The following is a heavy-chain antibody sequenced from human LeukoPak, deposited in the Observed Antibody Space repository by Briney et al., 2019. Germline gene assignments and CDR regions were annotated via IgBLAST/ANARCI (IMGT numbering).Heavy chain of an antibody. V-gene: IGHV1-24*01. D-gene: IGHD3-16*02. CDR2: FDPEDGET. J-gene: IGHJ4*02. CDR3: ATYAPLGELSLFDY. Sequence: ASVKVPCKVSGYTLTELSMHWVRQAPGKGLEWMGGFDPEDGETIYAQKFQGRVTMTEDTSTDTAYMELSSPRSEDTAVYYCATYAPLGELSLFDYWGQGTLVTVSS. CDR1: GYTLTELS.